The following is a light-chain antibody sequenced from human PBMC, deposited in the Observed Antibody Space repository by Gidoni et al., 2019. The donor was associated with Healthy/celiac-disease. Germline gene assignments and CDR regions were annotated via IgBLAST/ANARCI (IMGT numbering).Light chain of an antibody. J-gene: IGLJ2*01. CDR1: KLGDKY. V-gene: IGLV3-1*01. CDR3: QAWDSSKGV. Sequence: SYELTQPPSVSVFPGQTASITCSGDKLGDKYACWYQQKPGQSPVLVIYQDSKRPSGIPERFSGSNSGNTATLTISGTQAMDEADYYCQAWDSSKGVFGGGTKLTVL. CDR2: QDS.